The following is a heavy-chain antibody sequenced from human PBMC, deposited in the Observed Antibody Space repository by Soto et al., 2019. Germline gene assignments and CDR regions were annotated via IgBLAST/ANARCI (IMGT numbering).Heavy chain of an antibody. D-gene: IGHD4-17*01. V-gene: IGHV5-51*01. CDR2: IYPGDSDT. J-gene: IGHJ4*02. CDR1: GYSFTSYW. CDR3: TTPLNPYGDYSSDY. Sequence: GESLKISCKGSGYSFTSYWIGWVRQMPGKGLEWMGIIYPGDSDTRYSPSFQGQVTISADKSISTAYLQWSSLKTEDTDVYYCTTPLNPYGDYSSDYWGQGTLVTVSS.